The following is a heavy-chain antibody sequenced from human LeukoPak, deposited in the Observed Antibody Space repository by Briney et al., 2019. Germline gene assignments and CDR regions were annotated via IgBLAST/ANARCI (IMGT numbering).Heavy chain of an antibody. D-gene: IGHD4-23*01. CDR3: ARGGRVVTIDQYFQH. CDR2: ISAYNGNT. Sequence: ASVKVSCKASGYTFTSYGISWVRQAPGQGLEWMGWISAYNGNTNYAQKLQGRVTMTTDTSTSTAYMELRSLRSDDTAVYYCARGGRVVTIDQYFQHRGQGTLVTVSS. CDR1: GYTFTSYG. V-gene: IGHV1-18*01. J-gene: IGHJ1*01.